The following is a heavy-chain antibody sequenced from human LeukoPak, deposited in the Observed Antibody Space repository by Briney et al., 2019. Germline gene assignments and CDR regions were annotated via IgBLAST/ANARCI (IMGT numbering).Heavy chain of an antibody. CDR1: GGTFSSYA. Sequence: SVKVSCKASGGTFSSYAISWVRQAPGQGLEWMGRIIPILGIANYAQKFQGRVTITADKSTSTAYMELSSLRSEDTAVYYCASPHISGGYYYPFDYWGQGTLVTVSS. V-gene: IGHV1-69*04. J-gene: IGHJ4*02. D-gene: IGHD3-22*01. CDR2: IIPILGIA. CDR3: ASPHISGGYYYPFDY.